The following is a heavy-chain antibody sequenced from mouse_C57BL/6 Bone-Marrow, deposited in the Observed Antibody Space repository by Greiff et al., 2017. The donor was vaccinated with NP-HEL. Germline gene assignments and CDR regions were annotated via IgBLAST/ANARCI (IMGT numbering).Heavy chain of an antibody. Sequence: DVKLVESGAELVRPGASVKLSCTASGFNIKDDYMHWVKQRPEQGLEWIGWIDPENGDTEYASKFQGKATITADTSSNTAYLQLSSLTSEDTAVYYCTTDYYGSSYRFAYWGQGTLVTVSA. V-gene: IGHV14-4*01. CDR2: IDPENGDT. CDR1: GFNIKDDY. D-gene: IGHD1-1*01. J-gene: IGHJ3*01. CDR3: TTDYYGSSYRFAY.